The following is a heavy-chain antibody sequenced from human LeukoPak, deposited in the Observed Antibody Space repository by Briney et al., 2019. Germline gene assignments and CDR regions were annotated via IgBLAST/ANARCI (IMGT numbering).Heavy chain of an antibody. V-gene: IGHV4-59*12. CDR2: IYYSGST. CDR3: ASLSRRYSYGAYYFDY. J-gene: IGHJ4*02. CDR1: GGSISSYY. D-gene: IGHD5-18*01. Sequence: SETLSLTCTVSGGSISSYYWSWIRQPPGKGLEWIGYIYYSGSTNYNPSLKSRVTISVDTSKNQFSLKLSSVTAADTAVYYCASLSRRYSYGAYYFDYWGQGTLVTVSS.